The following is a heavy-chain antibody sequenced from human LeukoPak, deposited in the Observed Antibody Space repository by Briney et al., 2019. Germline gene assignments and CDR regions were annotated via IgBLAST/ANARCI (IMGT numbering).Heavy chain of an antibody. CDR1: GFIFRNSW. J-gene: IGHJ4*02. CDR3: TTEAYDSSGYYQYY. D-gene: IGHD3-22*01. Sequence: PGWSLRLSRAASGFIFRNSWMSWVRQAPGRGLEWVGRIKSKTDGGTTDYAAPVKGRFTISRDDSKTTLYLQMNSLKTEDTAVYYCTTEAYDSSGYYQYYWGQGTLVTVSS. V-gene: IGHV3-15*01. CDR2: IKSKTDGGTT.